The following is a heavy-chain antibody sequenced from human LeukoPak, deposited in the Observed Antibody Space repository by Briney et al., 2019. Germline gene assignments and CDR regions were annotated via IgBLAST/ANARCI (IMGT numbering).Heavy chain of an antibody. CDR3: AKDGGFWSGYYPS. Sequence: GGSLRLSCAASGFTFSSYGMSWVRQAPGKGLEWVSAISGSGINIHYADSVKGRFTISRDNSRNTVYLQMNGLRVEDTAIFYCAKDGGFWSGYYPSWGQGTLVAVSS. CDR2: ISGSGINI. CDR1: GFTFSSYG. D-gene: IGHD3-3*01. V-gene: IGHV3-23*01. J-gene: IGHJ5*02.